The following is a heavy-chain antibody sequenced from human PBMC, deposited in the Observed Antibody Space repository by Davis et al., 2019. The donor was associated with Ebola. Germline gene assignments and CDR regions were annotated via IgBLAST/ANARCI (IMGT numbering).Heavy chain of an antibody. CDR1: GFTFSSYA. J-gene: IGHJ3*02. CDR2: VTSSGGGT. CDR3: AKDATGWVWGAFDI. V-gene: IGHV3-23*01. Sequence: GGSLRLSCAASGFTFSSYAMTWARQAPGKGLEWVSAVTSSGGGTYYADSVKGRFTISRDNSKNTLYLQMNSLRVEDTAVYYCAKDATGWVWGAFDIWGQGTMVTGSA. D-gene: IGHD1-14*01.